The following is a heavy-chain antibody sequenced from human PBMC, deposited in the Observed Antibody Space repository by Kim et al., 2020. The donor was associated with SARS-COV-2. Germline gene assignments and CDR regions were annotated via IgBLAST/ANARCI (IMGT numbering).Heavy chain of an antibody. D-gene: IGHD2-2*01. Sequence: GGSLRLSCAASGFTFDDYAMHWVRQAPGKDLEWVSGISWNSGSIGYADSVKGRFTISRDNAKNSLYLQMNSLRAEDTALYYCAKADCSTTSCLNWFDPWGQGTLVTVSS. J-gene: IGHJ5*02. CDR3: AKADCSTTSCLNWFDP. CDR1: GFTFDDYA. CDR2: ISWNSGSI. V-gene: IGHV3-9*01.